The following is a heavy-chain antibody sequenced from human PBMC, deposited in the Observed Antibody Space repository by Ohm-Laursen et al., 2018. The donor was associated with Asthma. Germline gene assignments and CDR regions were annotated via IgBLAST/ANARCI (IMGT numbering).Heavy chain of an antibody. CDR1: GFSFRDYG. CDR3: AKANEWSNYYYFDY. J-gene: IGHJ4*02. Sequence: SLRLSCAASGFSFRDYGMYWVRQAPGKGLEWVALISYDGSNKYYVDSVKGRFTISRDNSKNTLYLQMNSLRAEDTAVYYCAKANEWSNYYYFDYWGQGTLVTVSS. D-gene: IGHD3-3*01. CDR2: ISYDGSNK. V-gene: IGHV3-30*18.